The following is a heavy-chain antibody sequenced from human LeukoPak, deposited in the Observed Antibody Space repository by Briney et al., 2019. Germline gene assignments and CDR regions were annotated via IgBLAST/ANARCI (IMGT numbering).Heavy chain of an antibody. CDR2: IWYDGSNK. J-gene: IGHJ4*02. CDR3: AKDRGHSGGVAY. V-gene: IGHV3-30*02. D-gene: IGHD6-19*01. Sequence: GGSLRLSCAASGFTFSTYGMHWVRQAPCKGLGRGAFIWYDGSNKYYADSVKGRFTIPRDNSKNTLYLQMNRLRPEDTAVYYCAKDRGHSGGVAYWGQGTLVTVSS. CDR1: GFTFSTYG.